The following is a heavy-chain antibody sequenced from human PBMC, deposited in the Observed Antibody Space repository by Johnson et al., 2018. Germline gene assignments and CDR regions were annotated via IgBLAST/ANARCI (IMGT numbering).Heavy chain of an antibody. Sequence: VQLVQSGGGLAQPGGSLRLSCAASGFTFSSYDMHWVRQATGKGLEWVATIGPLECVSTIGTAGDTYYADSVKGRFTISRESAKDSLHLQMNSLRAGDTAVYYCARGAGLGALQHWGQGTLVTVSS. CDR2: IGTAGDT. CDR3: ARGAGLGALQH. CDR1: GFTFSSYD. D-gene: IGHD1-26*01. J-gene: IGHJ1*01. V-gene: IGHV3-13*01.